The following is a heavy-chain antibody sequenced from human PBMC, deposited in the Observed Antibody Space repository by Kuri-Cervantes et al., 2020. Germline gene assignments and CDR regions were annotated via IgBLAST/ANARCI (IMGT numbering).Heavy chain of an antibody. D-gene: IGHD3-22*01. J-gene: IGHJ4*02. V-gene: IGHV1-69*13. Sequence: AVQVSCKASGGTFSSDANSWVRQAPGQGLEWMGGIIPIFGTANYAQTFQGRVTITADESTSTAYMELSSLRSEDTAVYYCARNYYDSSGYYYEVWDYWGQGTLVTVSS. CDR1: GGTFSSDA. CDR2: IIPIFGTA. CDR3: ARNYYDSSGYYYEVWDY.